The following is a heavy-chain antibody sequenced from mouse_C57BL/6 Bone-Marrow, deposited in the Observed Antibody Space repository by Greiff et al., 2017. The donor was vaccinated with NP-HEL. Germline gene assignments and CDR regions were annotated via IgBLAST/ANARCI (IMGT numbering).Heavy chain of an antibody. Sequence: DVKLVESGGGLVQPGGSLKLSCAASGFTFSDYYMYWVRQTPEKRLEWVAYISNGGGSTYYPDTVKGRFTISRDNAKNTLYLQMSRLKSEDTAMYYCARLSNDYGSSHWYFDVWGTGTTVTVSS. J-gene: IGHJ1*03. CDR2: ISNGGGST. V-gene: IGHV5-12*01. CDR1: GFTFSDYY. D-gene: IGHD1-1*01. CDR3: ARLSNDYGSSHWYFDV.